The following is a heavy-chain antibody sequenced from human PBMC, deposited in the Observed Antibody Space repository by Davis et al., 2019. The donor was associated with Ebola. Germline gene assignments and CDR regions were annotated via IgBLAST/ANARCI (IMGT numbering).Heavy chain of an antibody. V-gene: IGHV3-23*01. CDR3: AAYDSTFRNY. CDR1: GFIFSSYV. CDR2: LGLSADT. Sequence: GESLKISCAASGFIFSSYVMSWVRQAPGKGLEWVSTLGLSADTYYADSVKGRFSISRDNNKKFLYLQMNSLRAEDTALYYCAAYDSTFRNYWGQGTLVTVSS. D-gene: IGHD3-22*01. J-gene: IGHJ4*02.